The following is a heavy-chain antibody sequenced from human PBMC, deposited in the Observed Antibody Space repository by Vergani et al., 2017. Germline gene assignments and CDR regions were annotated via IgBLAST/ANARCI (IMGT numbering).Heavy chain of an antibody. V-gene: IGHV3-23*01. CDR3: ARKHISNYYDSSGYYYMGYYYGMDV. CDR1: GFTFSTYA. Sequence: EVQLLESGGDLVQPGGSLRLSCAASGFTFSTYAMTWVRQAPGKGLEWVSTISSDGGSTYYADSVKGRFTISRDNAKNSLYLQMNSLRAEDTAVYYCARKHISNYYDSSGYYYMGYYYGMDVWGQGTTVTVSS. D-gene: IGHD3-22*01. CDR2: ISSDGGST. J-gene: IGHJ6*02.